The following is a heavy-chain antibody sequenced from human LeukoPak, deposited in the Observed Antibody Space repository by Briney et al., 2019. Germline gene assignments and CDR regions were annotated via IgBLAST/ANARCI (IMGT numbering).Heavy chain of an antibody. J-gene: IGHJ4*02. CDR1: GGTFSSYA. V-gene: IGHV1-69*13. CDR3: ARDLGYCSSTSCTDY. Sequence: GASVKVSCKASGGTFSSYAIGWVRQAPGQGLEWMGGIIPIFGTANYAQKFQGRVTITADESTSTAYMELSSLRSEDTAVYYCARDLGYCSSTSCTDYWGQGTLVTVSS. CDR2: IIPIFGTA. D-gene: IGHD2-2*01.